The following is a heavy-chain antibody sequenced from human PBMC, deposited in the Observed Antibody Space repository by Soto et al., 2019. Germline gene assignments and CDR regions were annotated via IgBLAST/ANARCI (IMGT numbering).Heavy chain of an antibody. J-gene: IGHJ5*02. Sequence: PSQTLSLTCVISGDSVSSNSAAWNWIRQSPSRGLEWLGRTYYRSKWYNDYAVSVKSRITINPDTSKNQFSLQLNSVTPEDTAVYYCAHTPIAAAGANWFDPWGQGTLVTVSS. CDR1: GDSVSSNSAA. D-gene: IGHD6-13*01. V-gene: IGHV6-1*01. CDR3: AHTPIAAAGANWFDP. CDR2: TYYRSKWYN.